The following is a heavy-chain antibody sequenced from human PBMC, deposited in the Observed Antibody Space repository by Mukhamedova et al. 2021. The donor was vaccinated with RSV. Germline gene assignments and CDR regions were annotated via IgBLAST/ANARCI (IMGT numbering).Heavy chain of an antibody. Sequence: GLEWVSAISGSGGGTYYADPVKGRFTISRDNSKNKPYLQMNSLKAEGTAGYYFAKRWRFQSPDSKPSNAYYFYYWGQGAPGTVPS. V-gene: IGHV3-23*01. CDR2: ISGSGGGT. J-gene: IGHJ4*02. D-gene: IGHD2-21*01. CDR3: AKRWRFQSPDSKPSNAYYFYY.